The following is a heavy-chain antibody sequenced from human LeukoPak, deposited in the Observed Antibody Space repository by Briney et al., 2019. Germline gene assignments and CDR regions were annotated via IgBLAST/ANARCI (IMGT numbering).Heavy chain of an antibody. Sequence: ASVKVSCKASGYTFTGYHMRWVRQAPGQGLEWMGWINPNTGHTNYAQKFQGRVSMTRDTSISAAYMELSWVGSDDTAVYYCTRDPEMATGLCEYWRQGPLLSVS. V-gene: IGHV1-2*02. CDR2: INPNTGHT. CDR3: TRDPEMATGLCEY. CDR1: GYTFTGYH. D-gene: IGHD5-24*01. J-gene: IGHJ4*02.